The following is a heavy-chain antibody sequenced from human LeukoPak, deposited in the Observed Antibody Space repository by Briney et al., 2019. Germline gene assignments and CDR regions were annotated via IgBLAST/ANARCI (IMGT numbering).Heavy chain of an antibody. J-gene: IGHJ4*02. CDR2: INSDGSST. CDR3: ARENDFWSGYYFDY. Sequence: GGSLRLSCAASGFTFSTYAMNWVRQAPGKGLVWVSRINSDGSSTSYADSVKGRFTISRDNAKNTLYLQMNSLRAEDTAVYYCARENDFWSGYYFDYWGQGTLVTVSS. V-gene: IGHV3-74*01. CDR1: GFTFSTYA. D-gene: IGHD3-3*01.